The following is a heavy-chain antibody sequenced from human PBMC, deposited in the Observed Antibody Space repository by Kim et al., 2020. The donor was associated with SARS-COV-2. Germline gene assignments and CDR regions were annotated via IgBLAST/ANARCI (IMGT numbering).Heavy chain of an antibody. V-gene: IGHV1-2*02. CDR1: GYTFSDHY. CDR2: INPNNGGT. Sequence: ASVKVSCKAFGYTFSDHYMYWVRQAPGLGLEWMGWINPNNGGTNFAQKFQGRVTMTRDTSIGTAYMELNRLTSDDTAVYYCARAKWESGTYRFDHWGQGTLVTVSS. J-gene: IGHJ4*02. D-gene: IGHD1-26*01. CDR3: ARAKWESGTYRFDH.